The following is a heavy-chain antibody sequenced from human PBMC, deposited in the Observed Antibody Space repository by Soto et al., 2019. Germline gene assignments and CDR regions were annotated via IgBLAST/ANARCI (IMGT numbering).Heavy chain of an antibody. D-gene: IGHD1-26*01. Sequence: EVQLVESGGGVVQPGESLRLSCSASGLTFVYYWMHWFRQAPGKGLVWVSRIHSDGTSTTYADSVKGRFTISRDNAKNTLSLQLNRLRAEDTAVYYCARGDSGAFGLWGQGTVGTVSS. CDR2: IHSDGTST. J-gene: IGHJ3*01. CDR1: GLTFVYYW. V-gene: IGHV3-74*01. CDR3: ARGDSGAFGL.